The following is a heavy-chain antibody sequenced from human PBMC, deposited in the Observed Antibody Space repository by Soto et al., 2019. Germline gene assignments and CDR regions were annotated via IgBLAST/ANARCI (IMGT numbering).Heavy chain of an antibody. CDR3: ARVAFYWSGGSCDGGGWFDP. V-gene: IGHV1-69*02. J-gene: IGHJ5*02. Sequence: QVQLVQSGAEVKKPGSSVKVSCKASGGTFSSYTISWVRQAPGQGLEWMGRIIPILGIANYAQKFQGRVTIPADNARGTAYRELSSLGSRKTGLYVCARVAFYWSGGSCDGGGWFDPWGQGTLVTVSS. D-gene: IGHD2-15*01. CDR2: IIPILGIA. CDR1: GGTFSSYT.